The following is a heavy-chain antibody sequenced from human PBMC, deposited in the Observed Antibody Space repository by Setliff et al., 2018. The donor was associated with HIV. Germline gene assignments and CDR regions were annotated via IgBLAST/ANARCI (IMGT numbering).Heavy chain of an antibody. J-gene: IGHJ5*02. V-gene: IGHV4-4*09. Sequence: LSLTCTVSGGSISSYCWNWIRQSPGRGLEWIGFIFSSGSTKYNPSLQSRVTMSIDTSKNQFSLKLTSVTAADTAVYYCARRIDNSGSFPDKNWFDTWGQGSLGTAPQ. CDR1: GGSISSYC. CDR3: ARRIDNSGSFPDKNWFDT. D-gene: IGHD3-10*01. CDR2: IFSSGST.